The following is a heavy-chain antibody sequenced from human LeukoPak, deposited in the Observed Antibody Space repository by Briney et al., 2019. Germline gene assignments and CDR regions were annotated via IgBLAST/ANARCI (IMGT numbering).Heavy chain of an antibody. D-gene: IGHD3-10*01. J-gene: IGHJ3*02. CDR1: GFTFSDYY. CDR2: ISSSGSTI. CDR3: ASFNGEGDIEGDAFDI. V-gene: IGHV3-11*04. Sequence: GGSLRLSCAASGFTFSDYYMSWIRQAPGKGLEWVSYISSSGSTIYYADSVKGRFTISRDNAKNSLYLRMNSLRAEDTAVYYCASFNGEGDIEGDAFDIWGQGTMVTVSS.